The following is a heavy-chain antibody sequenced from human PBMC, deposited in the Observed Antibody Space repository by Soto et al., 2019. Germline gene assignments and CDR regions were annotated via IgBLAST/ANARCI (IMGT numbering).Heavy chain of an antibody. CDR1: GGSISSYY. CDR2: IYYSGST. D-gene: IGHD2-2*01. V-gene: IGHV4-59*01. Sequence: QVQLQESGPGLVKPSETLSLTCTVSGGSISSYYWSWIRQPPGKGLEWIGYIYYSGSTNYNLSLKSRVTISVDTSKNQFSLKLSSVTAADTAVYYCAREDPAAQDDNRFDPWGQGTLVTVSS. J-gene: IGHJ5*02. CDR3: AREDPAAQDDNRFDP.